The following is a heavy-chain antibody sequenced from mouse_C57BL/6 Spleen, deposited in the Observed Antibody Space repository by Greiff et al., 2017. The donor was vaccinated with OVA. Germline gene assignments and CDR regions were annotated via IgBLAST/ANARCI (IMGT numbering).Heavy chain of an antibody. CDR1: GYTFTSYW. D-gene: IGHD1-2*01. J-gene: IGHJ1*03. CDR3: ARRLHGDFDV. V-gene: IGHV1-69*01. Sequence: QVQLQQSGAELVMPGASVKLSCKASGYTFTSYWMHWVKQRPGQGLEWIGEIDPSDSYTNYNQKFKGKSTLTVDKSSSTAYMQLSSLTSEDSAVYYCARRLHGDFDVWGTGTTVTVSS. CDR2: IDPSDSYT.